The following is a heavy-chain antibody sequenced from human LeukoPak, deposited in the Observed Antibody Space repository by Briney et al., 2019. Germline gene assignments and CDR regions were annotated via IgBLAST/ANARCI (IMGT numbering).Heavy chain of an antibody. V-gene: IGHV1-18*01. J-gene: IGHJ4*02. D-gene: IGHD3-22*01. Sequence: ASVKVSCKASGYTFTSYGISWVRQAPGQGLEWMGWISAYNGNTNYAQKLQGRVTMTTDTSTSTAYMELRSLRSDDTAVYYCARDSHYYDSSGYYAWGQGTLVTVSS. CDR3: ARDSHYYDSSGYYA. CDR1: GYTFTSYG. CDR2: ISAYNGNT.